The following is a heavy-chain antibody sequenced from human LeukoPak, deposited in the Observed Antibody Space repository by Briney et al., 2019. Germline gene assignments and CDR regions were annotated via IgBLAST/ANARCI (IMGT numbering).Heavy chain of an antibody. CDR2: INHSGST. Sequence: SETLSLTCTVSGGSISSGSYYWSWIRQPPGKGLEWIGEINHSGSTNYNPSLKSRVTISVDTSKNQFSLKLSSVTAADTAVYYCARRPYIVVVVAASGSLDYWGQGTLVTVSS. CDR1: GGSISSGSYY. J-gene: IGHJ4*02. V-gene: IGHV4-39*07. D-gene: IGHD2-15*01. CDR3: ARRPYIVVVVAASGSLDY.